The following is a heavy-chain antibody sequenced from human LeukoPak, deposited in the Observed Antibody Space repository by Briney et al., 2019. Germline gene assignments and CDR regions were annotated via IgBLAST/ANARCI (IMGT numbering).Heavy chain of an antibody. V-gene: IGHV4-38-2*01. J-gene: IGHJ5*02. CDR2: IYHSGST. D-gene: IGHD3-10*01. Sequence: SETLSLTCAVSGYSISSGYYWGWIRQPPGKGLEWIGSIYHSGSTYYNPSLKSRVTISVDTSKNQFSLKLSSVTAADTAVYYCARDPTPYSLWFGELLISWFDPWAQGTLVTVSS. CDR3: ARDPTPYSLWFGELLISWFDP. CDR1: GYSISSGYY.